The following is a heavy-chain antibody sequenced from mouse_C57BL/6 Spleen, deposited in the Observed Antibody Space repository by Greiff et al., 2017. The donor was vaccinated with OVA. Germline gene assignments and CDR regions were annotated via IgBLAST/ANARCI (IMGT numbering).Heavy chain of an antibody. CDR2: INPNSGST. Sequence: VQLQQSGAELVKPGASVKLSCKASGYTFTSYWMHWVKQRPGQGLEWIGMINPNSGSTNYNEKFKSKATLTVDKSSSTAYMQLSRLTSEDSAVYYCAREAYDYLAWFAYWGQGTLVTVSA. V-gene: IGHV1-64*01. CDR3: AREAYDYLAWFAY. J-gene: IGHJ3*01. D-gene: IGHD2-4*01. CDR1: GYTFTSYW.